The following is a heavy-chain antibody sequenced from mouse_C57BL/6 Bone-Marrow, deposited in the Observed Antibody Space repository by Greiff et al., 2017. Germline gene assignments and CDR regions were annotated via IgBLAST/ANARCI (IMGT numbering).Heavy chain of an antibody. V-gene: IGHV1-61*01. D-gene: IGHD2-1*01. CDR2: IYPSDSET. CDR1: GYTFTSYW. CDR3: AVYYVSDV. Sequence: QVQLQQPGAELVRPGSSVKLSCKASGYTFTSYWMDWVKQRPGQGLEWIGNIYPSDSETHYNQTFKDKATLTVDKSSSTAYMQLSSLTSEDSAVYYWAVYYVSDVWGTGTTVTVSS. J-gene: IGHJ1*03.